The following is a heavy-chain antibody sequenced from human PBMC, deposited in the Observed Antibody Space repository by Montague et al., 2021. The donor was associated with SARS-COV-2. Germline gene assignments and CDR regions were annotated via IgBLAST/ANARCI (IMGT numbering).Heavy chain of an antibody. J-gene: IGHJ3*01. V-gene: IGHV4-59*01. CDR3: ARGGGTYYYDNSGYVNAFDP. Sequence: SETLSLTCTVSGDSISTYYWSWIRQPPGKGLEWIGYIYYNGYTNYNPSLKSRVTISVDTSKNQFSLRLSSVTAADTAVYFCARGGGTYYYDNSGYVNAFDPWGQGTMATVSS. D-gene: IGHD3-22*01. CDR1: GDSISTYY. CDR2: IYYNGYT.